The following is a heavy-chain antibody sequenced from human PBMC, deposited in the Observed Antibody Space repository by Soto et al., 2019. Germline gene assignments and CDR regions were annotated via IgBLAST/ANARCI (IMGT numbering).Heavy chain of an antibody. D-gene: IGHD1-26*01. V-gene: IGHV3-23*01. CDR1: GFTFSTYP. J-gene: IGHJ3*01. CDR2: IHGSGETA. CDR3: ANRQSGSYYAAFDV. Sequence: EAQLLESGGGLAQPGGTLRLSCAASGFTFSTYPMAWVRQAPGKGLEWVSTIHGSGETAYYADSVKGRFTISRDNSKNTVYLQLDSLRAEDTAIYYCANRQSGSYYAAFDVCGQGTVVTVSS.